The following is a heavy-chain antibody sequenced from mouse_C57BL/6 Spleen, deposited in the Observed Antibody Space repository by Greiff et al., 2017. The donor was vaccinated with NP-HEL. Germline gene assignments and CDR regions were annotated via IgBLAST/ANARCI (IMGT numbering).Heavy chain of an antibody. CDR1: GFTFSSYA. CDR2: ISDGGSYT. D-gene: IGHD2-3*01. Sequence: EVKLEESGGGLVKPGGSLKLSCAASGFTFSSYAMSWVRQTPEKRLEWVATISDGGSYTYYPDNVKGRFTISRDNAKNNLYLQMSHLKSEDTAMYYCARVDGSKGYFDYWGQGTTLTVSS. J-gene: IGHJ2*01. V-gene: IGHV5-4*03. CDR3: ARVDGSKGYFDY.